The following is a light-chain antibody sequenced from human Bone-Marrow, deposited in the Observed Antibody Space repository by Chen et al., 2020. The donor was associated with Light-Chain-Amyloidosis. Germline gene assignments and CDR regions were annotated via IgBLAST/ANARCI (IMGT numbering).Light chain of an antibody. J-gene: IGLJ3*02. CDR3: QLWDSSSDHWV. Sequence: SSVLTQPPSMSVSPGQTAEITGGGSSLGIKSVHWYQQKPGQGPVLVVYDDSERASGIPDHFSGSKSGNTATLTISRVEAGDEADYFCQLWDSSSDHWVFGGGTKLTVL. V-gene: IGLV3-21*02. CDR2: DDS. CDR1: SLGIKS.